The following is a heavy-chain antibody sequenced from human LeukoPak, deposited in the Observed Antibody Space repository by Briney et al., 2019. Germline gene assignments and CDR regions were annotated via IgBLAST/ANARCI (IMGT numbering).Heavy chain of an antibody. CDR1: GGSISSGGYY. CDR3: ASLSTMVGAFDI. V-gene: IGHV4-31*03. D-gene: IGHD3-10*01. Sequence: NPSETLSLTCTVSGGSISSGGYYWSWIRQHPGKGLEWIGYIYYSGSTYYNPSLKSRVTISVDTSKNQFSLKLSSVTAADTAVYYCASLSTMVGAFDIWGQGTMVTVSS. CDR2: IYYSGST. J-gene: IGHJ3*02.